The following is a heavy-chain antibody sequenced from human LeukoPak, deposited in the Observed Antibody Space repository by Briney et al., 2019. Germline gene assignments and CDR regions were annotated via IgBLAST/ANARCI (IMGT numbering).Heavy chain of an antibody. J-gene: IGHJ4*02. CDR2: ISSNSSYI. Sequence: PGGSLRLSCAASGFTFSSYSMNWVRQAPGKGLEWVSSISSNSSYIYYADSVKGRFTISRDNAKNSLYLQMNSLRAEDTAVYYCARAVAAGLDYWGQGTLVTVSS. CDR1: GFTFSSYS. D-gene: IGHD6-13*01. V-gene: IGHV3-21*01. CDR3: ARAVAAGLDY.